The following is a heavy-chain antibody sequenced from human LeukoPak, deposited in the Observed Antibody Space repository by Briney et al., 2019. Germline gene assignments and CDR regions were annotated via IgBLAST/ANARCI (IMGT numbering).Heavy chain of an antibody. J-gene: IGHJ4*02. D-gene: IGHD1-26*01. CDR3: ARGGGGSSHLHY. CDR1: GGSISSSGYY. Sequence: PSETLSLTCTVSGGSISSSGYYWGWIRQPPGKGLEWIGSIYYSGSTYYNPSLKSRVNISADSSRNQFSLKLSSVTAADTAVYYCARGGGGSSHLHYWGQGTLVTASS. V-gene: IGHV4-39*07. CDR2: IYYSGST.